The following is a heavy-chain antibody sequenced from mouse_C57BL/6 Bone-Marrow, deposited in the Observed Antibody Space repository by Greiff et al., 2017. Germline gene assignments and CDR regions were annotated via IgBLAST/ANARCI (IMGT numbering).Heavy chain of an antibody. D-gene: IGHD2-4*01. Sequence: VQLQQSGPELVKPGASVKISCKASGYSFTGYYMNWVKQSPEKSLEWIGEINPSTGGTTYNQKFKAKATLTVDKSSSTAYMKLTGLTSEDSAVYYCARCYDYDVGWYFDVWGTGTTVTVSS. J-gene: IGHJ1*03. V-gene: IGHV1-42*01. CDR1: GYSFTGYY. CDR2: INPSTGGT. CDR3: ARCYDYDVGWYFDV.